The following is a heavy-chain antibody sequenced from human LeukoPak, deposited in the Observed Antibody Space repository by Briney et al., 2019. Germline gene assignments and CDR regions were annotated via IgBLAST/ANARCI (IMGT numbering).Heavy chain of an antibody. CDR1: GFNFTNYA. CDR2: VTGSSSNT. Sequence: GGSLRLSCADSGFNFTNYALTWVRQAPGKGLDWVSAVTGSSSNTYYADSVKGRFTISRDNSKNILYLEMNSLRVEDTAIYYCAKDRSSATSCSNYWGRGTLVTVSS. V-gene: IGHV3-23*01. J-gene: IGHJ4*02. D-gene: IGHD2-2*01. CDR3: AKDRSSATSCSNY.